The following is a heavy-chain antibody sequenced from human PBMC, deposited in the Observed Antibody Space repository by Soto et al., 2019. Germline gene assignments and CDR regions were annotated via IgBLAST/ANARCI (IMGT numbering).Heavy chain of an antibody. CDR3: ARGLLLWYGELSRRGDHNYYMDV. CDR2: INHSGST. D-gene: IGHD3-10*01. J-gene: IGHJ6*03. V-gene: IGHV4-34*01. Sequence: QVQLPQWGAGLLKPSETLSLTCAVYGGSFSGYYWSWIRQPPGKGLEWIGEINHSGSTNYNPSLKSRVAISEDTSKNQFSPKLSSVTAADTAVYYCARGLLLWYGELSRRGDHNYYMDVWGKGTAVTVSS. CDR1: GGSFSGYY.